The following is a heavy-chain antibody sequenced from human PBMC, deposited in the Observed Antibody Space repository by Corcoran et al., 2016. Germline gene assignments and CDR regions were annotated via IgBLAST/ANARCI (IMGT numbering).Heavy chain of an antibody. V-gene: IGHV4-59*01. J-gene: IGHJ5*02. D-gene: IGHD6-19*01. Sequence: QVQLQESGPGLVKPSETLSLTCTVSGGSISSYYWSWIRQPPGKGLEWIGYIYYSGSTNYNPSLKSRVTISVDTSKNQFSRKLSSVTAADTAVYYCAGAVAGYGWFDPWGQGTLVTVSS. CDR3: AGAVAGYGWFDP. CDR1: GGSISSYY. CDR2: IYYSGST.